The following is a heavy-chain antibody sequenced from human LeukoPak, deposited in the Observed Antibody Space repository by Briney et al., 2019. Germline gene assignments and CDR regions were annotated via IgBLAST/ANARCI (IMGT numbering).Heavy chain of an antibody. CDR2: ISSSSSYT. J-gene: IGHJ4*02. Sequence: GGSLRLSCAASGLTFSDYYMSWIRQAPGKGLEWVSYISSSSSYTNYADSVKGRFTISRDNAKNSLYLHINSLRAEDTAIYYCARKSGSSPYFDYWGQGTLVTVSS. D-gene: IGHD3-10*01. V-gene: IGHV3-11*03. CDR3: ARKSGSSPYFDY. CDR1: GLTFSDYY.